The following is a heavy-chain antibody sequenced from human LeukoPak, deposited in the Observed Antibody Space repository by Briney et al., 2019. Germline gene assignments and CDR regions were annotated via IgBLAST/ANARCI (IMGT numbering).Heavy chain of an antibody. CDR1: GGSISGYY. Sequence: SETLSLTCSVSGGSISGYYWSWIRQPAGKGLEWIGRIYSSGYTEYSPSLKSRVSMSVDTSKNQFSLKLTSVTAADTAVYYCARDDYFGDLDAFDIWGQGTRVRVSS. CDR2: IYSSGYT. J-gene: IGHJ3*02. D-gene: IGHD3-10*01. CDR3: ARDDYFGDLDAFDI. V-gene: IGHV4-4*07.